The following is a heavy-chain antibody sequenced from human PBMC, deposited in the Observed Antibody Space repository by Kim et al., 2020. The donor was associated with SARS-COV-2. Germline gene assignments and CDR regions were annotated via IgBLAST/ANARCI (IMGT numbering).Heavy chain of an antibody. CDR3: STVIVRDDSSGYYPHAFDF. Sequence: ASVKVSCKVSGYTLTELSMHWVRQAPGKGLEWMGGFDPEDGETIYAQKFQGRVTMTEDTSTDTAYMELSSLRSEDTAVYYCSTVIVRDDSSGYYPHAFDFWGQGTMVTVSS. V-gene: IGHV1-24*01. J-gene: IGHJ3*01. D-gene: IGHD3-22*01. CDR2: FDPEDGET. CDR1: GYTLTELS.